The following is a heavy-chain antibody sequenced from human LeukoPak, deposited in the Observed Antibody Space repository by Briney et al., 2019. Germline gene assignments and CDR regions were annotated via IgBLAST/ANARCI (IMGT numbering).Heavy chain of an antibody. CDR3: ARAQVGAPTDY. J-gene: IGHJ4*02. D-gene: IGHD1-26*01. V-gene: IGHV3-74*01. Sequence: PGGSLRLSCAASGFPFSSYAMYWVRHAPGKGLVWVSRVHGDGNNIGYADSVKGRFTISRDNAKNTLYLQMNSLRPEDTAVYYCARAQVGAPTDYWGQGTLVIVSS. CDR2: VHGDGNNI. CDR1: GFPFSSYA.